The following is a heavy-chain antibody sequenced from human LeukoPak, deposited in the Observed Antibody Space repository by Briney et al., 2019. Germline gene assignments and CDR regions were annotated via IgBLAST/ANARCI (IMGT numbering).Heavy chain of an antibody. J-gene: IGHJ4*02. CDR1: GFTFSNYG. CDR3: ARDRGSQDY. Sequence: GGSLRLSCAASGFTFSNYGMHWVRQSPGRGLEWVAVISYDGSNKSYADSVKGRFTMSRDNSKNTLYLQMNSLRAEDTAVYYCARDRGSQDYWGQGTLVTVSS. D-gene: IGHD3-10*01. CDR2: ISYDGSNK. V-gene: IGHV3-30*03.